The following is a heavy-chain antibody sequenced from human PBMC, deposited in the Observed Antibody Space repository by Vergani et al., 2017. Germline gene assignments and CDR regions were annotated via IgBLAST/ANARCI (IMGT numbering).Heavy chain of an antibody. J-gene: IGHJ4*02. CDR3: AKGKYYYDSSGYYQFDY. D-gene: IGHD3-22*01. Sequence: EVQLVESGGVVVQPGGSLRLSCAASGFTFDDYTMHWVRQAPGKGLEWVFLISWDGGSTYYADSVKGRFTISRDNSKNSLYLQMNSLRTEDTALYYCAKGKYYYDSSGYYQFDYWGQGTLVTVSS. CDR2: ISWDGGST. CDR1: GFTFDDYT. V-gene: IGHV3-43*01.